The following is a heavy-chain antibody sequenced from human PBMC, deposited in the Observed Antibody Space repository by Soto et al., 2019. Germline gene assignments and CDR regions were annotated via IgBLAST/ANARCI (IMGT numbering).Heavy chain of an antibody. CDR2: IRVGGGDT. J-gene: IGHJ5*02. V-gene: IGHV3-23*01. Sequence: EVRLLESGGGLAQPGGSLRLSCAASGFTFSSSAMNWVRQAPGKGLEWVSSIRVGGGDTFYADSVRGRFTVSRDISRNTLHPQMNSLRAEDTAIYYCAKCSVGTVRSSGWCNWFDPWGQGTLVTVSS. CDR3: AKCSVGTVRSSGWCNWFDP. D-gene: IGHD6-19*01. CDR1: GFTFSSSA.